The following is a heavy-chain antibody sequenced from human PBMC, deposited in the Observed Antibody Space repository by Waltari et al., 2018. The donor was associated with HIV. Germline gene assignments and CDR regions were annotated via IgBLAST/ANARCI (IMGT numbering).Heavy chain of an antibody. V-gene: IGHV3-23*01. D-gene: IGHD2-15*01. CDR3: AKSPGYCSAGDCHLYGLDV. Sequence: EVQLLESGGGLVQPGGSLRLSCAASGFPFTHYAMTWVRRAPGKWVEGVSAIIISGGSTYDADAGKGRLSSSWYISKNTLYLQMNSLRVEDAAIYYCAKSPGYCSAGDCHLYGLDVWGLGTTVTVSS. CDR2: IIISGGST. J-gene: IGHJ6*02. CDR1: GFPFTHYA.